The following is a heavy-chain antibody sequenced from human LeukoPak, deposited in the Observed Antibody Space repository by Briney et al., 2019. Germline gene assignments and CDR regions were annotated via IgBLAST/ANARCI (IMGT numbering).Heavy chain of an antibody. CDR2: IYTSGST. Sequence: SETLSLTCTVSGGSISSGSYYWSWIRQPAGKGLEWIGRIYTSGSTNYNPSLKSRVTISVDTSKNQFSLKLNSMTAADTAVYYCARVGGWYSSSWYFDYWGQGTLVTVSS. J-gene: IGHJ4*02. CDR3: ARVGGWYSSSWYFDY. V-gene: IGHV4-61*02. D-gene: IGHD6-13*01. CDR1: GGSISSGSYY.